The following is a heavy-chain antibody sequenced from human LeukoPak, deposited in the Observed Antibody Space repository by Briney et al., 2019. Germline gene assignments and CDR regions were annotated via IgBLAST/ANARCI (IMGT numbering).Heavy chain of an antibody. CDR3: ASPTVDTATDY. D-gene: IGHD5-18*01. J-gene: IGHJ4*02. CDR1: GFTFSSYA. CDR2: ISYDGSNK. V-gene: IGHV3-30-3*01. Sequence: GGPLRLSCAASGFTFSSYAMHWVRQAPGKGLEWVAVISYDGSNKYYADSVKGRFTISRDNSKNTLYLQMNSLRAEDTAVYYCASPTVDTATDYWGQGTLVTVSS.